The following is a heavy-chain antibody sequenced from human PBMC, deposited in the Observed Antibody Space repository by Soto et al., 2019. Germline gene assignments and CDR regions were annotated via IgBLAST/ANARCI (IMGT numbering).Heavy chain of an antibody. CDR2: ISSSSSYT. CDR3: ARVMYSSGWYYFDS. CDR1: GFTFSDYY. V-gene: IGHV3-11*06. J-gene: IGHJ4*02. Sequence: QVQLVESGGGLVQPGGSLRLSCAASGFTFSDYYMSWIRQAPGKGLEWVSYISSSSSYTNYADSVKGRFTISRDNAKNSLYLQMNSLRAEDTAVYYCARVMYSSGWYYFDSWGQGTLVTVSS. D-gene: IGHD6-19*01.